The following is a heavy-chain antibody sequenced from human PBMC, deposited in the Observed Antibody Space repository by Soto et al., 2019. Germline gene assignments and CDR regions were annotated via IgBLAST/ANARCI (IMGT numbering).Heavy chain of an antibody. CDR1: GCTFSNYA. J-gene: IGHJ6*02. CDR3: ARSYSSGYHYYYSGMHV. CDR2: ISRNGGST. V-gene: IGHV3-64*01. Sequence: PGGSLRLSCAASGCTFSNYAMHWARQAPGKGLEHVSAISRNGGSTYYANSVKGRFTISRDNAKNTLYLQMNSLRAEDTAVYYCARSYSSGYHYYYSGMHVWGQGTTVTVSS. D-gene: IGHD3-22*01.